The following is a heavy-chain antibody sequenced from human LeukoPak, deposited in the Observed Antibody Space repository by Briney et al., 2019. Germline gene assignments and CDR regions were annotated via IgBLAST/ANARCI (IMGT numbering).Heavy chain of an antibody. J-gene: IGHJ4*02. CDR2: ISSSSSYI. CDR1: GFTFSSYS. Sequence: PGGSLRLSCAASGFTFSSYSMNWVRQAPGKGLEWVSSISSSSSYIYYADSVKGRFTISRDNAKNSLYLQMNSLRAEDTAVYYCARRADCSGGSCRKITIFDYWGQGTLVTVSS. D-gene: IGHD2-15*01. V-gene: IGHV3-21*01. CDR3: ARRADCSGGSCRKITIFDY.